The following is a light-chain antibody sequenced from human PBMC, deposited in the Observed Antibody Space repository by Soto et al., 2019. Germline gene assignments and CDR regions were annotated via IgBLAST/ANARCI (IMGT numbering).Light chain of an antibody. CDR1: SSDVGSYTV. V-gene: IGLV2-23*03. CDR2: EGS. Sequence: QSALTQPASVSGSPGQSITISCTGTSSDVGSYTVVSWYQHHPGKAPKLMIYEGSKRPSWVSSRFSGSKSGNTASLTISGLQAEDEADYYCCSYAGSYTFDVFGTGTQLTVL. CDR3: CSYAGSYTFDV. J-gene: IGLJ1*01.